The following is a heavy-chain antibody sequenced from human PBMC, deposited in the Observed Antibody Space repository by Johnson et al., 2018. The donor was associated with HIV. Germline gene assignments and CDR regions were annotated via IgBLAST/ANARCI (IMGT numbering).Heavy chain of an antibody. CDR3: AKDQALTYDFWSGPPLDAFDI. CDR1: GFTFSSYG. D-gene: IGHD3-3*01. J-gene: IGHJ3*02. CDR2: ISYDGSNK. V-gene: IGHV3-30*18. Sequence: QVQLVESGGGVVQPGRSLRLSCAASGFTFSSYGMAWVRQAPGKGLEWVALISYDGSNKYYADSVKGRFTISRDNSKDTVNLQMDGLRPEDTALYYCAKDQALTYDFWSGPPLDAFDIWGQGTMVTVSS.